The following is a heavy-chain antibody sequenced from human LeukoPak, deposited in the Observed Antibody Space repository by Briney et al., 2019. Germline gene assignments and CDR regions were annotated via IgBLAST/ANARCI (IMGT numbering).Heavy chain of an antibody. Sequence: PGGSLRLSCAASGFTFSNAWMSWVRQAPGKGLEWVGRIKSKTDGGTTDYAAPVKGRFTISRDDSKNTLYLQMNSLKTEDTAVYYCTTPHYDYVWGSYRYNVIFDYWGQGTLVTVSS. CDR2: IKSKTDGGTT. CDR3: TTPHYDYVWGSYRYNVIFDY. D-gene: IGHD3-16*02. CDR1: GFTFSNAW. V-gene: IGHV3-15*01. J-gene: IGHJ4*02.